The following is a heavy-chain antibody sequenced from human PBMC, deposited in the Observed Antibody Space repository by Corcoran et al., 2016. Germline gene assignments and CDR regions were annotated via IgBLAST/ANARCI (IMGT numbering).Heavy chain of an antibody. D-gene: IGHD1-26*01. Sequence: EVQLVQSGAEVKKPGESLKISCKGSGYSFTSYWNGWVRQMPGKGLEWMGIIYPGDSDTRYSPSFQGQVTISADKSISTAYLQWSSLKASDTAMYYGARLGSAGSYYGNTFDYWGQGTLVTVSS. J-gene: IGHJ4*02. V-gene: IGHV5-51*01. CDR3: ARLGSAGSYYGNTFDY. CDR2: IYPGDSDT. CDR1: GYSFTSYW.